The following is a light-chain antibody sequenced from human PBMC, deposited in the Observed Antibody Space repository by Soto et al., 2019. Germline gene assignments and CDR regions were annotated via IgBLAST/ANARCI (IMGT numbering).Light chain of an antibody. J-gene: IGKJ4*01. CDR2: DAS. V-gene: IGKV3-11*01. CDR1: RSVSSC. Sequence: TLFTKSPTAVSLSPGERATRYCMGSRSVSSCLAWYQQQPGEDPRILIYDASNRATGIAARFSGSGSGTDLSLTISSLEPEDVVVYYCQQRSNWLLTFAGGAKVDIK. CDR3: QQRSNWLLT.